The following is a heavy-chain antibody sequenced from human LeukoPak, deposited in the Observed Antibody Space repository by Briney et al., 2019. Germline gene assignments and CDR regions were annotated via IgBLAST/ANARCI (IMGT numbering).Heavy chain of an antibody. V-gene: IGHV4-39*01. J-gene: IGHJ5*02. CDR1: GGSISSSSYY. D-gene: IGHD6-13*01. CDR2: INHSGST. Sequence: SETLSLTCTVSGGSISSSSYYWGWIRQPPGKGLEWIGEINHSGSTNYNPSLKSRVTISVDTSKNQFSLKLSSVTAADTAVYYCATNSWYPYNWFDPWGQGTLVTVSS. CDR3: ATNSWYPYNWFDP.